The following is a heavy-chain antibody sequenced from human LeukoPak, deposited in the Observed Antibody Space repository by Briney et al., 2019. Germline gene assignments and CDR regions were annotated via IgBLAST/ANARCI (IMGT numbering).Heavy chain of an antibody. CDR3: ARDLRNWFDP. CDR1: GGSISSSSYY. Sequence: SETLSLTCTVSGGSISSSSYYWGWIRQPPGTGLEWIGYIYYSRSTNYNPSLKSRVTISVDTSKNQFSLKLSSVTAADTAVYHCARDLRNWFDPWGQGTLVTVSS. V-gene: IGHV4-61*01. CDR2: IYYSRST. J-gene: IGHJ5*02.